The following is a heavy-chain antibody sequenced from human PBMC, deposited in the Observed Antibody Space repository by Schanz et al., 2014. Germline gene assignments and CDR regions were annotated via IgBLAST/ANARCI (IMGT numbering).Heavy chain of an antibody. Sequence: QVQLQESGPGLVKPSETLSLTCTVSGGSISGYYWSWIRQPPGKGLEWIGYIHYSGSTNYNPSLRSGVTMSEDTSKNRSPLKLSSVPAADTAVYYCARRWGDLVRFDYWGQGTLVTVSS. CDR2: IHYSGST. CDR3: ARRWGDLVRFDY. D-gene: IGHD6-6*01. V-gene: IGHV4-59*08. J-gene: IGHJ4*02. CDR1: GGSISGYY.